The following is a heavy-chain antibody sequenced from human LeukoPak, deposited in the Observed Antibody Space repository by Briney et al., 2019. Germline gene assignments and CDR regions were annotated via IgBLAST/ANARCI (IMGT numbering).Heavy chain of an antibody. CDR3: AQYKAGYCSGGSCPPDY. CDR2: IYSGGTT. D-gene: IGHD2-15*01. J-gene: IGHJ4*02. CDR1: GFTVSSNY. V-gene: IGHV3-53*01. Sequence: PGGSLRLSCTASGFTVSSNYMSWVRQAPGKGLEWVSVIYSGGTTYYADSVKGRFTISRDNAKNSLYLQMSSLRAEDTAVYYCAQYKAGYCSGGSCPPDYWGQGTLVTVSS.